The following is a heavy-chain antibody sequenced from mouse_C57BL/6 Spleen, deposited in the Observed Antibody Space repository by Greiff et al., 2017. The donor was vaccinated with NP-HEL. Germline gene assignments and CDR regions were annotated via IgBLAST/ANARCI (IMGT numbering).Heavy chain of an antibody. CDR2: ISDGGSYT. J-gene: IGHJ3*01. Sequence: EVKLVESGGGLVKPGGSLKLSCAASGFTFSSYAMSWVRQTPEKRLEWVATISDGGSYTYYPDNVKGRFTISRDNAKNNQYLQMSHLKSEDTAMYYCARDEGAWFAYWGQGTLVTVSA. CDR1: GFTFSSYA. V-gene: IGHV5-4*01. CDR3: ARDEGAWFAY.